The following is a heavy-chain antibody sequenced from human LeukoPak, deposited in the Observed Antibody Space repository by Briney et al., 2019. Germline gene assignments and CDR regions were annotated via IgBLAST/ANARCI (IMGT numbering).Heavy chain of an antibody. CDR1: GFTISSYA. J-gene: IGHJ5*02. CDR2: ISGNGGRT. CDR3: AKVAEMDTILGKFDN. V-gene: IGHV3-23*01. D-gene: IGHD5-24*01. Sequence: PGGSLSLSCAASGFTISSYAMSWVRQAPGKGLEWVSAISGNGGRTYYADSVKGRFTISRDNSKNTLYLQMNSLRAEDTAVYYCAKVAEMDTILGKFDNWGQGTLVTVSS.